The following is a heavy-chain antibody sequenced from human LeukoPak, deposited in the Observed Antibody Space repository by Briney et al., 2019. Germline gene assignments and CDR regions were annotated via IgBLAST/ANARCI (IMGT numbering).Heavy chain of an antibody. CDR3: ARAGDGLDY. D-gene: IGHD5-24*01. Sequence: SETLSLTCAVYGGSFSGYYWSWIRQPPGKGLEWNGEINHSGSTNYNPSLKSRVTISVDTSKSQFSLKLSSVTAADTAVYYCARAGDGLDYWGQGTLVTVSS. V-gene: IGHV4-34*01. CDR2: INHSGST. J-gene: IGHJ4*02. CDR1: GGSFSGYY.